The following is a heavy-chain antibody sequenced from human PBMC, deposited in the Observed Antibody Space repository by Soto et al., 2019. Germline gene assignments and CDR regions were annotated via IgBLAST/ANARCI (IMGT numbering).Heavy chain of an antibody. J-gene: IGHJ4*02. CDR1: GYSFTSYW. CDR3: ARSSARYYYDSSGYYYY. D-gene: IGHD3-22*01. CDR2: IYPGDSDT. Sequence: LGETLKISCKGSGYSFTSYWIGWVRQMPGKGLEWMGIIYPGDSDTRYSPSFQGQVTISADKSISTAYLQWSSLKASDTAMYYCARSSARYYYDSSGYYYYWGQGTLVTVSS. V-gene: IGHV5-51*01.